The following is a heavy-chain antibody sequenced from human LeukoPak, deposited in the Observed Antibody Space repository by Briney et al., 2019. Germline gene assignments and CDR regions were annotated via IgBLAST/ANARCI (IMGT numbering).Heavy chain of an antibody. Sequence: GSSVKVFCKASGGTFSSYAISWVRQAPGQGLEWMGGIIPIFGTANYAQKFQGRVTIIADESTSTAYMELSSLRSEDTAVYYCARDTDYDFWSGYSPLDYWGQGTLVTVSS. CDR1: GGTFSSYA. V-gene: IGHV1-69*01. CDR2: IIPIFGTA. J-gene: IGHJ4*02. CDR3: ARDTDYDFWSGYSPLDY. D-gene: IGHD3-3*01.